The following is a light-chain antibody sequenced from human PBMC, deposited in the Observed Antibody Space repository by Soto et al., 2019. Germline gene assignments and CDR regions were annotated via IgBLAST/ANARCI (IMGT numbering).Light chain of an antibody. CDR3: QQYGSSPRT. V-gene: IGKV3-15*01. J-gene: IGKJ4*01. CDR1: QSVSSN. CDR2: GAS. Sequence: EIVMTHSPATLSVSPCERATFSCRASQSVSSNLAWYQQKPGQAPRLLIYGASTRATGIPARFSGSGSGTEFTLTISSLQSEDFAVYYCQQYGSSPRTFGGGTKVDIK.